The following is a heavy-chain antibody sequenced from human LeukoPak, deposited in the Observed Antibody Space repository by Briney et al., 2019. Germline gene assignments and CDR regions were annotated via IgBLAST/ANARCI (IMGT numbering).Heavy chain of an antibody. CDR2: ISSSGSTI. CDR3: ARDSYSSGYSLGAFDI. V-gene: IGHV3-11*01. CDR1: GFTFSDYY. Sequence: PGGSLRLSCAASGFTFSDYYMSWIRRAPGKGLEWVSYISSSGSTIYYADSVKGRFTISRDNAKNSLYLQMNSLRAEDTAVYYCARDSYSSGYSLGAFDIWGQGTMVTVSS. J-gene: IGHJ3*02. D-gene: IGHD3-22*01.